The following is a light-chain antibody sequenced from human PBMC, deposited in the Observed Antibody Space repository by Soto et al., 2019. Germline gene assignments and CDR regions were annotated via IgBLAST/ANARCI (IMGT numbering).Light chain of an antibody. CDR2: EVR. J-gene: IGLJ1*01. Sequence: QSVLTQPSSVSGSPGQSITITCTGTSSDVGRYNYVSWYQQHTGKAPKLMIYEVRKRPSGVSYRFSGSKSGNTASLTISGLQPEDEADYYCCSYTRSNTYVFGSGTKSPS. CDR3: CSYTRSNTYV. CDR1: SSDVGRYNY. V-gene: IGLV2-14*01.